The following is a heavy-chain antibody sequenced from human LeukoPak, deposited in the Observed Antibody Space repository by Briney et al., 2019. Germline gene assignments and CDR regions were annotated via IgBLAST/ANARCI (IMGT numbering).Heavy chain of an antibody. CDR2: IIPIFGTA. CDR3: ARAGSRDGYSAFDY. Sequence: ASVKVSCKASGGTFSSYAISWVRQAPGQGLEWMGGIIPIFGTANYAQKSQGRVTITADESTSTAYMELSSLRSEDTAVYYCARAGSRDGYSAFDYWGQGTLVTVSS. V-gene: IGHV1-69*13. CDR1: GGTFSSYA. D-gene: IGHD5-24*01. J-gene: IGHJ4*02.